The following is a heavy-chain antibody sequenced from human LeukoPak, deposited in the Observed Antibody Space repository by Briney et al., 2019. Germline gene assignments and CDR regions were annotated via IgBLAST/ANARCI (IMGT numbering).Heavy chain of an antibody. CDR1: GYTFTSYG. V-gene: IGHV1-8*02. CDR2: MNPNSGNT. CDR3: ARVRSSGSYWDIRWFDP. D-gene: IGHD3-10*01. Sequence: ASVKVSCKASGYTFTSYGISWVRQAPGQGLEWMGWMNPNSGNTGYAQKFQGRVTMTRNTSISTAYMELSSLRSEDTAVYYCARVRSSGSYWDIRWFDPWGQGTLVTVSS. J-gene: IGHJ5*02.